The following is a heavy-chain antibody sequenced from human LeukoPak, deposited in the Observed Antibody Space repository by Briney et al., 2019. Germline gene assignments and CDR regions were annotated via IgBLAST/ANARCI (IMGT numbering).Heavy chain of an antibody. CDR3: ANLYGDYVGYYYGMDV. Sequence: PGGSLRLSCAASGFTFSSYWMHWVRQAPGKGLVWVSRINSAGSSTSYADSVKGRFTISRDNAKNTLYLQMNSLRAEDTAVYYCANLYGDYVGYYYGMDVWGQGTTVTVSS. J-gene: IGHJ6*02. D-gene: IGHD4-17*01. CDR2: INSAGSST. V-gene: IGHV3-74*01. CDR1: GFTFSSYW.